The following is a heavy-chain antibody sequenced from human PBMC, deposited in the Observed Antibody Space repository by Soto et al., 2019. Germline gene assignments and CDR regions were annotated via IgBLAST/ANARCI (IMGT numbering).Heavy chain of an antibody. CDR3: ARGGFESTGYSPGYLPHYYYYYMED. CDR2: IIPIFGTA. J-gene: IGHJ6*03. V-gene: IGHV1-69*13. Sequence: SVKVSCKASGGTFSRYAISWVRQAPGQGLEWMGGIIPIFGTANYAQKFQGRVTITADESTSTAYMELSSLRSEDTAVYYCARGGFESTGYSPGYLPHYYYYYMEDWGQGTTVTVSS. D-gene: IGHD5-18*01. CDR1: GGTFSRYA.